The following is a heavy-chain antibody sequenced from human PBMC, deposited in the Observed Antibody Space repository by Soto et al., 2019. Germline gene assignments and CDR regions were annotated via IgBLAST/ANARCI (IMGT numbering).Heavy chain of an antibody. D-gene: IGHD1-1*01. CDR1: GGSISSSGYY. CDR3: ARLVNEYSNNFDY. Sequence: QLQLQESGPGLVKPSETLSLTCSVSGGSISSSGYYWVWIRQPPGKGLEWIGSINYSWTTYYTSSPKTRLTMSLATSNNQFSLKLTSVTAADTAEYFCARLVNEYSNNFDYWGQGIPVVVSS. V-gene: IGHV4-39*01. CDR2: INYSWTT. J-gene: IGHJ4*02.